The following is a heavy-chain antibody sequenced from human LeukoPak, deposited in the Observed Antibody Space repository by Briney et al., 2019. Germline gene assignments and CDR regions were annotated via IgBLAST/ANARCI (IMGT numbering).Heavy chain of an antibody. CDR1: GYTLTSYG. J-gene: IGHJ4*02. CDR2: ISAYNGNT. D-gene: IGHD2-15*01. Sequence: ASVKVSCKASGYTLTSYGISWVRQAPGQGLEWMGWISAYNGNTNYAQKLQGRVTMTTDTSTSTVYMELRSVRSDDTAVYYCARLEGDCSGGSCYRPIDHWGQGTLVTVSS. V-gene: IGHV1-18*01. CDR3: ARLEGDCSGGSCYRPIDH.